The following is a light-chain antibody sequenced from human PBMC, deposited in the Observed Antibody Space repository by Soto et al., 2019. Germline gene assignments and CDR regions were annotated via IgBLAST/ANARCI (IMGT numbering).Light chain of an antibody. V-gene: IGLV2-14*01. Sequence: QSALIQPPSVSGSPGQSVTISCTGTSSDVGSYDYVSWYQQHPGTVPKLMIYDVSNRPSGVSNRFSGSKSGNTASLTISGLQAEDEADYYCSSYTSSSTLLYVFGTGTKLTVL. J-gene: IGLJ1*01. CDR3: SSYTSSSTLLYV. CDR1: SSDVGSYDY. CDR2: DVS.